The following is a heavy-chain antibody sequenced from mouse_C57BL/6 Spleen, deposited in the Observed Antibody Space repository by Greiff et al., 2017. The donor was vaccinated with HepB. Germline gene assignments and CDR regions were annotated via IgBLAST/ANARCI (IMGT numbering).Heavy chain of an antibody. Sequence: QVQLQQPGAELVKPGASVKLSCKASGYTFTSYWMQWVKQRPGQGLEWIGEIDPSDSYTNYNQKFKGKATLTVDTSSSTAYMQLSSLTSEDSAAYYCARYYGSSYGYYAMDYWGQGTSVTVSS. V-gene: IGHV1-50*01. CDR2: IDPSDSYT. D-gene: IGHD1-1*01. CDR1: GYTFTSYW. J-gene: IGHJ4*01. CDR3: ARYYGSSYGYYAMDY.